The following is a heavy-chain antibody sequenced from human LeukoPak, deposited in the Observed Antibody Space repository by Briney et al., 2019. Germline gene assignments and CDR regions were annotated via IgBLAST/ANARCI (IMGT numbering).Heavy chain of an antibody. CDR3: ARDQAYYYDSSGYYLDPFDI. CDR2: IHSGGST. Sequence: GGSLRLSGAASGFTVSSNYMSWGRQAPGKGLEWGSVIHSGGSTYYADCVKGRFPISRDPCTNSLYLEMNSLRAEDTAVYYCARDQAYYYDSSGYYLDPFDIWGQGTMVPVSS. J-gene: IGHJ3*02. D-gene: IGHD3-22*01. CDR1: GFTVSSNY. V-gene: IGHV3-66*01.